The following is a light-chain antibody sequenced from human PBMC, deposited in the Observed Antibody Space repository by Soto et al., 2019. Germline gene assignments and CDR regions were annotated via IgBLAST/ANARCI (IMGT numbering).Light chain of an antibody. CDR1: SSDIGTYKY. Sequence: QSALTQPASVSGSPGQSITISCTGTSSDIGTYKYVSRFQHHPGKAPKLIIFEVSNRPSGISDRFSGFKSANTAYLTISGVQPEDEADYHCSSYTTIKTVVFGGGTKVTVL. CDR2: EVS. V-gene: IGLV2-14*01. J-gene: IGLJ2*01. CDR3: SSYTTIKTVV.